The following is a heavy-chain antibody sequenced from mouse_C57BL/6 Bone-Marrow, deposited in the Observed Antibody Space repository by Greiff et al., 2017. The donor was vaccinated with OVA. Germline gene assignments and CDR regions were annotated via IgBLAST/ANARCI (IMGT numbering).Heavy chain of an antibody. Sequence: QVQLQQPGAELVKPGASVKLSCKASGYTFTSYWMHWVKQRPGHGLEWIGMIHPNSGSTNYNEKFKSKATLTVDKSSSTAYMQLSSLTSEDSSVYYCARCPDYGDYFDYWGQGTTLTVSS. CDR3: ARCPDYGDYFDY. CDR2: IHPNSGST. V-gene: IGHV1-64*01. D-gene: IGHD2-4*01. J-gene: IGHJ2*01. CDR1: GYTFTSYW.